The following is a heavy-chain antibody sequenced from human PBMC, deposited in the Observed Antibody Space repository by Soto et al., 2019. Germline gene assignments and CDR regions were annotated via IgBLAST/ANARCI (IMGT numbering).Heavy chain of an antibody. D-gene: IGHD1-26*01. V-gene: IGHV1-2*02. CDR2: IGPESGTT. Sequence: ASVKVSCKASGYTFTGHYIHWVRQAPEQGPEWMGEIGPESGTTRYAQRFQGRVTMTRDTSITTDYMELNNLSPDDSAVYYCGSGRSGQRVVFYWG. CDR3: GSGRSGQRVVFY. CDR1: GYTFTGHY. J-gene: IGHJ4*01.